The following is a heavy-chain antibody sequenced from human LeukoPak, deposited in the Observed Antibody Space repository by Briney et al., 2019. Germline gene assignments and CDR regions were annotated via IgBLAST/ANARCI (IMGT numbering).Heavy chain of an antibody. V-gene: IGHV3-48*03. D-gene: IGHD3-10*02. CDR3: AEIGITMIGGV. CDR2: ISSRVSTI. Sequence: GGSLRLSFTASGFTLSNYAMSWVRQAPGKVLEFVSYISSRVSTIYYADSVKGRFTISRDNSKNSLYLQMNSLRAEDTAVYYCAEIGITMIGGVWGKGTTVTISS. J-gene: IGHJ6*04. CDR1: GFTLSNYA.